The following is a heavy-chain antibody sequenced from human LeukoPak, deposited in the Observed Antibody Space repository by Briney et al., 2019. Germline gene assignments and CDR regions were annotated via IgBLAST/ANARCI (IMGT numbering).Heavy chain of an antibody. V-gene: IGHV1-69*04. CDR3: ARGRGYSGYDAFDI. Sequence: ASVTVSFKASGGTFSSYAISWVRQAPGQGVEWMGRIIPILGIANYAQKFQGRVAITADKSTSTAYMELSSLRSEDTAVYYCARGRGYSGYDAFDIWGQGTMVTVSS. J-gene: IGHJ3*02. D-gene: IGHD5-12*01. CDR2: IIPILGIA. CDR1: GGTFSSYA.